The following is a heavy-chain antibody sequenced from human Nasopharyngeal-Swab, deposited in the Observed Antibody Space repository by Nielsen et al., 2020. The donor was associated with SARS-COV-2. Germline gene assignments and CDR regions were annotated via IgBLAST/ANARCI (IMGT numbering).Heavy chain of an antibody. Sequence: WVRQAPGQRLEWMGWINAGNGNTKYSQKFQGRVTITRDKSTSTAYMELSSLRSEDTAVYYCVLITMVRGVIQYSYYYYMDVWGKGTTVTVSS. CDR3: VLITMVRGVIQYSYYYYMDV. J-gene: IGHJ6*03. V-gene: IGHV1-3*01. CDR2: INAGNGNT. D-gene: IGHD3-10*01.